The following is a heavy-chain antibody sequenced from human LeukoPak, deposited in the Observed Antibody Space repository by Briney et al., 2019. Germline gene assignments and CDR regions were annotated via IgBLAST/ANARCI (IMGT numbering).Heavy chain of an antibody. CDR3: ARLPTFYYDSSGYHYDY. V-gene: IGHV3-23*01. J-gene: IGHJ4*02. CDR2: ISGGGGST. CDR1: GFTFTSYS. Sequence: GGSLRLSCAASGFTFTSYSMNWVRQAPGKGLEWVSTISGGGGSTYYADSVKGRFTISRDNSKNTLYLQVDNLRAEDTGEYFCARLPTFYYDSSGYHYDYWGQGTLVTVSS. D-gene: IGHD3-22*01.